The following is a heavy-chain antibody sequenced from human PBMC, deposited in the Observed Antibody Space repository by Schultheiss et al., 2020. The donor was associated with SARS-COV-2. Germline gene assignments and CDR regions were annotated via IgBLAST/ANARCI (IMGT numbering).Heavy chain of an antibody. V-gene: IGHV3-48*01. CDR1: GFTFSSNV. D-gene: IGHD2-2*01. CDR2: ISSSSSTI. J-gene: IGHJ4*02. CDR3: AKGRVLPADQPHYFES. Sequence: GGSLRLSCAASGFTFSSNVMTWVRQAPGKGLEWVSYISSSSSTIYYADSVKGRFRSSRDNANNTTSLQMNSLKVEDTAVYYCAKGRVLPADQPHYFESWGQGTLVTVSS.